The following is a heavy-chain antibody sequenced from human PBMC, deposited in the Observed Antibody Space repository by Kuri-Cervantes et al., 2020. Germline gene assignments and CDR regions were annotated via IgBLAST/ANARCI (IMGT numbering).Heavy chain of an antibody. CDR3: ARDGQWTFDY. Sequence: ETLSLTCAASGFTFINFAMSWVRQAPGKGLEWVSAISDSGARTHYADSVRGRFTISRDNSKNTLDLQINSLRAEDAAVYYCARDGQWTFDYWGQGTLVTVSS. V-gene: IGHV3-23*01. CDR1: GFTFINFA. CDR2: ISDSGART. D-gene: IGHD6-19*01. J-gene: IGHJ4*02.